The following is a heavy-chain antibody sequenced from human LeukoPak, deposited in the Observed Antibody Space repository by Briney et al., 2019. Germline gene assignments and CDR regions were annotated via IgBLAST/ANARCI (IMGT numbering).Heavy chain of an antibody. V-gene: IGHV1-2*02. Sequence: ASVKVSCKASGYTFTGYYMHWVRQAPGQGLEWMGWINPNSGGTNYAQKFQGGVTMTRDTSISTAYMELSRLRSDDTAVYYCARGPRGIAVAAVDYWGQGTLVTVSS. CDR2: INPNSGGT. J-gene: IGHJ4*02. D-gene: IGHD6-19*01. CDR1: GYTFTGYY. CDR3: ARGPRGIAVAAVDY.